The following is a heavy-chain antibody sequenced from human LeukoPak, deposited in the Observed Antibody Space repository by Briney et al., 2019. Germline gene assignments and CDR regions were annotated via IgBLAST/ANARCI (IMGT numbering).Heavy chain of an antibody. CDR1: GYRFTSYW. CDR3: ARLPNPVYYDILTGYRSSFFDY. V-gene: IGHV5-51*01. J-gene: IGHJ4*02. D-gene: IGHD3-9*01. Sequence: GESLKISCKGSGYRFTSYWIGWVRQMPGKGLEWMGVIYPGDSETIYSPSFQGQVTISADKSISTAYLQWSSLKASDTAMYYCARLPNPVYYDILTGYRSSFFDYWGQGTLVTVSS. CDR2: IYPGDSET.